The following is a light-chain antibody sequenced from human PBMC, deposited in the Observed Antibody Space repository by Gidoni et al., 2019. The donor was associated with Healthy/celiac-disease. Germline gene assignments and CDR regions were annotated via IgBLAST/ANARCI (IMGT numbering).Light chain of an antibody. CDR2: AAS. V-gene: IGKV1-39*01. CDR1: QSMSSY. Sequence: DIQMTQSPASLSASVGDRVTITCRASQSMSSYVHWYQQKPGQAPKLLIYAASSLQSGVPSRFRGSRSGTDFTLTISSLQPEDFATYYCQQSYRTPLTLGGWTQVEIK. J-gene: IGKJ4*01. CDR3: QQSYRTPLT.